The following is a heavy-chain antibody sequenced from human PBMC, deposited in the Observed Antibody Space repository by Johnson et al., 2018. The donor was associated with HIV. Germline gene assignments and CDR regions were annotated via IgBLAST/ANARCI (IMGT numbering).Heavy chain of an antibody. D-gene: IGHD6-13*01. CDR2: IWFDGITK. CDR3: ATYSSSWYKGGYAFDI. Sequence: VQLVESGGGVVQPGRSLRLSCEASGFTFRDYGMHWVRQAPGKGLEWVAVIWFDGITKYYSDSVKGRFTISRDLSKNTLFLQMNSLRADDTAVYYCATYSSSWYKGGYAFDIWGQGTMVTVSS. V-gene: IGHV3-33*01. CDR1: GFTFRDYG. J-gene: IGHJ3*02.